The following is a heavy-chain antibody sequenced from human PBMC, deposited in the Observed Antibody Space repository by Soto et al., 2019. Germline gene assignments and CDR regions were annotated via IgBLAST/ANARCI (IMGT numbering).Heavy chain of an antibody. CDR2: INAGNGNT. CDR1: GYTFTNYA. CDR3: ARSEQYYESSGYYYPSGYCYYGMDV. J-gene: IGHJ6*02. V-gene: IGHV1-3*01. D-gene: IGHD3-22*01. Sequence: GASVKVSCKASGYTFTNYAMHWVRQAPGQRLEWMGWINAGNGNTKYSQIFEGRVTITRDTSATIAYMELSSLRSEDTAVYYCARSEQYYESSGYYYPSGYCYYGMDVWGQGTTVTVSS.